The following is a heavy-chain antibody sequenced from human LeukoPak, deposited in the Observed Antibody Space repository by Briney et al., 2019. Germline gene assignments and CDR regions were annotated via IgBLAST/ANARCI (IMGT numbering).Heavy chain of an antibody. CDR3: ARVAVTMIVVLPHYYYMDV. CDR1: GFTFSSYS. Sequence: GGSLRLSCAASGFTFSSYSMNWVRQAPRKGLEWVSSISSSSSYIYYADSVKGRFTISRDNAKNSLYLQMNSLRAEETAVYYCARVAVTMIVVLPHYYYMDVWGKGTTVTVSS. D-gene: IGHD3-22*01. J-gene: IGHJ6*03. CDR2: ISSSSSYI. V-gene: IGHV3-21*01.